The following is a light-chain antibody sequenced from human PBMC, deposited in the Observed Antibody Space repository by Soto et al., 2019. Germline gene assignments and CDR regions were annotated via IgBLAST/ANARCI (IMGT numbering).Light chain of an antibody. J-gene: IGKJ5*01. Sequence: DIQMTQSPSTLSASVGDRVTITCRASQSISNWLAWYQQRLGKAPNRLIYKASSLESGVPSRFSGSGSGTEFTLTISSLQPDDFATYYCQHYNTYPVTFGQGTRLEIK. CDR1: QSISNW. V-gene: IGKV1-5*03. CDR3: QHYNTYPVT. CDR2: KAS.